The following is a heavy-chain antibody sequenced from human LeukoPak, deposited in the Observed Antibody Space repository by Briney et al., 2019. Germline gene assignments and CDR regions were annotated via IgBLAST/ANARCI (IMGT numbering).Heavy chain of an antibody. V-gene: IGHV4-61*02. J-gene: IGHJ4*02. CDR2: IYTSGST. D-gene: IGHD3-22*01. CDR3: ARYHDSSGYYDRHFDY. CDR1: GGSISSGSYY. Sequence: SETLSLTCTVSGGSISSGSYYWSWIRQPAGKGLEWIGRIYTSGSTNYNPSLKSRVTISVDTSKNQFSLKLSSVTAADTAVYYCARYHDSSGYYDRHFDYWGQGTLVTVSS.